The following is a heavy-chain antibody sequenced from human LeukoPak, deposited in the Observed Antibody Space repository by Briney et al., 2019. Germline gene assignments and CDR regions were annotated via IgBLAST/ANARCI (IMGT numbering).Heavy chain of an antibody. CDR3: ARDPDWNYVVDY. J-gene: IGHJ4*02. V-gene: IGHV1-2*06. Sequence: GASVKVSCKVSGYTLTELSMHWVRQAPGQGLEWMGRINPNSGGTNYARKFQGRVTMTRDTSISTAYMELSRLRSDDTAVYYCARDPDWNYVVDYWGQGTLVTVSS. CDR2: INPNSGGT. D-gene: IGHD1-7*01. CDR1: GYTLTELS.